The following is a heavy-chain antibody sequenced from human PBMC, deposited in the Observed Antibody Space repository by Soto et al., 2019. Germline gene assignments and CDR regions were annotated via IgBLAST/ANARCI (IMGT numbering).Heavy chain of an antibody. CDR1: GVSFRSYA. CDR3: ARVGTETVGY. J-gene: IGHJ4*02. D-gene: IGHD1-1*01. V-gene: IGHV1-69*13. CDR2: IIPIFGTA. Sequence: GASGKVSFGASGVSFRSYAISWVRQAPGQGLEWMGGIIPIFGTANYAQKFQGRVTITADESTSTAYMELSSLRSEDTAVYYCARVGTETVGYWGQGTLVPVSS.